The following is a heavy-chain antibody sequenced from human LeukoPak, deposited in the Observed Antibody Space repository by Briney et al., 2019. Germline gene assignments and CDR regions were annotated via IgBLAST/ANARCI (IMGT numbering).Heavy chain of an antibody. V-gene: IGHV3-33*01. J-gene: IGHJ4*02. Sequence: GGSLRLSCAGSGFTFGGYGMLWFRQPPGKGLEWVAVIAYDGSRAFYADSVKGRFTISRDNSKNTMSVQMDDLRAEDTAVYYCTRYNNDHFDYWGQGTLVTVSS. D-gene: IGHD1-14*01. CDR3: TRYNNDHFDY. CDR1: GFTFGGYG. CDR2: IAYDGSRA.